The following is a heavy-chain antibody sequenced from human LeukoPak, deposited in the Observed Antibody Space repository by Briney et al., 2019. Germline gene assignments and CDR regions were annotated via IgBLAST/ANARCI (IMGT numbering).Heavy chain of an antibody. Sequence: ASVKVSCKASGYTFTNYGISWVRQAPGQGLEWMGWISAYNGNTNYAQKLQGRVTMTTDTSTSTAYMELRSLRSDDTAVYYCARRFNSGSYEDAFDIWGQGTMVTVSS. V-gene: IGHV1-18*01. CDR1: GYTFTNYG. CDR3: ARRFNSGSYEDAFDI. CDR2: ISAYNGNT. J-gene: IGHJ3*02. D-gene: IGHD1-26*01.